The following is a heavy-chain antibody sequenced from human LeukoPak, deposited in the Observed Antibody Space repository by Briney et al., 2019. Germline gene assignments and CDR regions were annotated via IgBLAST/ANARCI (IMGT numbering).Heavy chain of an antibody. CDR2: IKQDGSEK. J-gene: IGHJ2*01. CDR3: ARGGRWLQDWYFDL. V-gene: IGHV3-7*01. D-gene: IGHD5-24*01. Sequence: GGSLRLSCVVSGFIFSDHYMAWVRQAPGKGLEWVANIKQDGSEKYYVDSVKGRFTISRDNAKNSLYLQMNSLRAEDTAVYYCARGGRWLQDWYFDLWGRGTLVTVSS. CDR1: GFIFSDHY.